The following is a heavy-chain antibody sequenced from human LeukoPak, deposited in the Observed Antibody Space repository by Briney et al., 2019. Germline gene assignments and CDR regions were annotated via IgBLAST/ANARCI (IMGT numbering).Heavy chain of an antibody. CDR2: ISESGDDT. J-gene: IGHJ4*02. CDR1: GFTFTNFA. D-gene: IGHD3-22*01. V-gene: IGHV3-21*01. CDR3: ARGSTYYDSSGQVPFDY. Sequence: GGSLRLSCAASGFTFTNFAMNWVRQAPGKGLEWVSSISESGDDTAYADSVKGRFTISRDNAKNSLYLQMNSLRAEDTAVYYCARGSTYYDSSGQVPFDYWGQGTLVTVSS.